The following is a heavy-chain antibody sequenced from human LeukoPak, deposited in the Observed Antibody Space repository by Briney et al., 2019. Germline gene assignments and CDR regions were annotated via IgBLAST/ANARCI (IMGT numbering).Heavy chain of an antibody. Sequence: GASVKVSCKASGYTFTSYGISWVRQAPGQGLEWMGGFDPEDGETIYAQKFQGRVTMTEDTSTDTAYMELSSLRSEDTAVYYCATGAFQQRAEMTYNLRAFDIWGQGTMVTVSS. J-gene: IGHJ3*02. V-gene: IGHV1-24*01. CDR2: FDPEDGET. D-gene: IGHD5-24*01. CDR3: ATGAFQQRAEMTYNLRAFDI. CDR1: GYTFTSYG.